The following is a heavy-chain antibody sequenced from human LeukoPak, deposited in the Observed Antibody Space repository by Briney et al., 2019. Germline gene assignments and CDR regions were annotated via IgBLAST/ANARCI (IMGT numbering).Heavy chain of an antibody. V-gene: IGHV3-21*01. D-gene: IGHD3-22*01. CDR1: GFTFSSYS. CDR3: ARDPYYDSSGYSLPYYGMDV. J-gene: IGHJ6*02. CDR2: ISSSSSYI. Sequence: GGSLRLSCAASGFTFSSYSMNWVRQAPGKGLEWVSSISSSSSYIYYADSVKGRFTISRDNAKNSLYLQMNSPRAEDTAVYYCARDPYYDSSGYSLPYYGMDVWGQGTTVTVSS.